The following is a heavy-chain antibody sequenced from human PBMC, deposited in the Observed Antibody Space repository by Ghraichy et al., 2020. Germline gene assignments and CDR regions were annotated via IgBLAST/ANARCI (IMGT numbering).Heavy chain of an antibody. D-gene: IGHD3-22*01. Sequence: SETLSLTCTVSGGSISSGGYYWSWIRQHPGKGLEWIGYIYYSGNTYYNPSLKSRVTMSVDTSKSQFSLKLSSVTAADTAVYYCARASPTIYYYDTSVYRSDAFDIWGQGTMVTVSS. V-gene: IGHV4-31*03. CDR1: GGSISSGGYY. CDR3: ARASPTIYYYDTSVYRSDAFDI. CDR2: IYYSGNT. J-gene: IGHJ3*02.